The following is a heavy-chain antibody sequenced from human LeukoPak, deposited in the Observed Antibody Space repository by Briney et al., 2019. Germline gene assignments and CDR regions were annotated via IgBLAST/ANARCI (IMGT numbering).Heavy chain of an antibody. D-gene: IGHD6-13*01. CDR1: GFTFSSAC. J-gene: IGHJ4*02. CDR3: AKGAQQLVYWVDY. V-gene: IGHV3-23*01. Sequence: GGSLRLSCAASGFTFSSACMNWVRQAPGKGLEWVSVISGSGGSTYYADSVKGRFTISRDNSKNTLYLQMNSLRAEDTAVYYCAKGAQQLVYWVDYWGQGTLVTVSS. CDR2: ISGSGGST.